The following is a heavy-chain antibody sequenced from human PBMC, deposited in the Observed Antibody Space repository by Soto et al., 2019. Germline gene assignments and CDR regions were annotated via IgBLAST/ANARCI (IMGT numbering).Heavy chain of an antibody. Sequence: GSLRLSCAASGFTFSSYGMHWVRQAPGKGLEWVAVIWYDGSNKYYADSVKGRFTISRDNSKNTLYLQMNSLRAEDTAVYYCARDRPVAGVNFDYWGQGTLVTVSS. CDR1: GFTFSSYG. V-gene: IGHV3-33*01. CDR3: ARDRPVAGVNFDY. CDR2: IWYDGSNK. J-gene: IGHJ4*02. D-gene: IGHD6-19*01.